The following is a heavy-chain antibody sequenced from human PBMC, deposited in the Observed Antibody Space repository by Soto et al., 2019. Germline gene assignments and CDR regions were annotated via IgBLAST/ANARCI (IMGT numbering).Heavy chain of an antibody. CDR2: SSAYNGNK. J-gene: IGHJ4*02. Sequence: QVQLVQSGAEVKKPGASVKVSCKASGYSFTSYGISWVRQAPGQGLEWMGWSSAYNGNKKYAQKLQGRVTMTTDTSTSTAYMELRSLRPDDTAVYYCARDLGQQLVDYWGQAPLITVSS. CDR3: ARDLGQQLVDY. D-gene: IGHD6-13*01. CDR1: GYSFTSYG. V-gene: IGHV1-18*01.